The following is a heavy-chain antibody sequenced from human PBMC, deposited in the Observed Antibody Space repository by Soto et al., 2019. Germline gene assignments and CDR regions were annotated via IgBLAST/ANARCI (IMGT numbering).Heavy chain of an antibody. CDR2: INPSGGST. J-gene: IGHJ6*02. CDR3: ARDFKDIVVVPAAMWRGYYYYGMDV. CDR1: GYTFTSYY. V-gene: IGHV1-46*01. D-gene: IGHD2-2*01. Sequence: ASVKVSCKASGYTFTSYYMHWVRQAPGQGLEWMGIINPSGGSTSYAQKFQGRVTMTRDTSTSTVYMELSSLRSEDTAVYYCARDFKDIVVVPAAMWRGYYYYGMDVWGQGTTVTVSS.